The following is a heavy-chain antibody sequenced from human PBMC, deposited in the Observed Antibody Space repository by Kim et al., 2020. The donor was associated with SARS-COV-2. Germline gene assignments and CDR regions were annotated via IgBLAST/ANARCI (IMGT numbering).Heavy chain of an antibody. CDR2: FYYNGGP. D-gene: IGHD2-21*02. J-gene: IGHJ4*02. CDR3: ARLVATRAYYFDY. V-gene: IGHV4-61*01. Sequence: SETLSLTCGVSGGSINFGSYYWSWMRQSPGKGLEWIGYFYYNGGPLINPSLKTRVTISADTSKNEFSLRLTSVTTADTAVYYCARLVATRAYYFDYWGQAALVTVSS. CDR1: GGSINFGSYY.